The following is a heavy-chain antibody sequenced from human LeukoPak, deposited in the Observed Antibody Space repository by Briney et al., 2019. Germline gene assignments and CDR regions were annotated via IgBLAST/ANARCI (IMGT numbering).Heavy chain of an antibody. Sequence: GPSLRNSCAASGFTFDDYGMRRVRQAPGRGLEWVSGINWNGGSTGYADSVKGRFTISRDNAKNSLDLQMNSLRAEDTALYYCARAPGFGDKHYMDVWGKGTTVTVSS. J-gene: IGHJ6*03. CDR3: ARAPGFGDKHYMDV. V-gene: IGHV3-20*04. D-gene: IGHD3-9*01. CDR1: GFTFDDYG. CDR2: INWNGGST.